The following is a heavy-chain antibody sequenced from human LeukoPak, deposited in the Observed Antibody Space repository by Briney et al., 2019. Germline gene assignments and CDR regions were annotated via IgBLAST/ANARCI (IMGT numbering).Heavy chain of an antibody. CDR3: ARGWDSSGQIPFFY. J-gene: IGHJ4*02. V-gene: IGHV1-69*05. CDR1: GGTFSSYA. D-gene: IGHD3-22*01. CDR2: IIPIFGTA. Sequence: ASVKVSCKASGGTFSSYAISWVRQAPGQGLEWMGRIIPIFGTANYAQKFQGRVTITTDESTSTAYMELSSLRSEDTAVYYCARGWDSSGQIPFFYWGQGTLVTVSS.